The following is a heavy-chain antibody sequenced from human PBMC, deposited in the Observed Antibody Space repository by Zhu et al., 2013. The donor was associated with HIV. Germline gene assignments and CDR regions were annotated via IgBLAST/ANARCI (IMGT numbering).Heavy chain of an antibody. CDR1: GYTLTELS. V-gene: IGHV1-24*01. D-gene: IGHD3-16*01. Sequence: QVQLVQSGAEVRKPGASVRLSCKVSGYTLTELSMHWVRQAPGRGLEWVGGFDIEQGETIYAQKFQDRVTLTEDTSTDTAFMELTSLRSEDTAVYYCATGPTYSVSPAWGQGSPGH. J-gene: IGHJ5*02. CDR3: ATGPTYSVSPA. CDR2: FDIEQGET.